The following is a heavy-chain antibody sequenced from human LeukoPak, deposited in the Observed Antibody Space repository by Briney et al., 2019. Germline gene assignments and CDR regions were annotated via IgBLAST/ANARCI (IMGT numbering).Heavy chain of an antibody. J-gene: IGHJ3*02. CDR2: IKHSGST. V-gene: IGHV4-34*01. CDR3: ARDSRYLSSIAARRAFDI. Sequence: PSETLSLTCAVYGGSFSGYYWSWIRQPPGKGLEWIGEIKHSGSTNYNPSLKSRVTISVDTSKNQFSLKLSSVTAADTAVYYCARDSRYLSSIAARRAFDIWGQGTMVTVSS. CDR1: GGSFSGYY. D-gene: IGHD6-6*01.